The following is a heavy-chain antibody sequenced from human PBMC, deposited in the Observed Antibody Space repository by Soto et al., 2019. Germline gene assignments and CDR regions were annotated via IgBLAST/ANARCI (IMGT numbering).Heavy chain of an antibody. CDR3: ARQRPSVVTQAYFDV. Sequence: PSETLSLTCTFTVDSINSRSYYCGWMRQPPGKGLEWIGSIYYSGRTYNNPSLRSRVSMSIDTSKDQFSLKLKSVTAADTALYFCARQRPSVVTQAYFDVWGPGSLVTVSS. J-gene: IGHJ4*02. CDR1: VDSINSRSYY. CDR2: IYYSGRT. D-gene: IGHD2-21*02. V-gene: IGHV4-39*01.